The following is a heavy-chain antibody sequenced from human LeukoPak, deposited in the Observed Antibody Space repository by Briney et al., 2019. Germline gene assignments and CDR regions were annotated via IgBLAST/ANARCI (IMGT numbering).Heavy chain of an antibody. CDR3: ASRSRGYSSSSVYFDY. J-gene: IGHJ4*02. Sequence: SVKVSCKASGGTFSSYAISWVRQAPGQGLEWVGGIIPIFGTANYAQKFQGRVTITADESTSTAYMELSSLRSEDTAVYYCASRSRGYSSSSVYFDYWGQGTLVTVSS. CDR2: IIPIFGTA. V-gene: IGHV1-69*13. D-gene: IGHD6-6*01. CDR1: GGTFSSYA.